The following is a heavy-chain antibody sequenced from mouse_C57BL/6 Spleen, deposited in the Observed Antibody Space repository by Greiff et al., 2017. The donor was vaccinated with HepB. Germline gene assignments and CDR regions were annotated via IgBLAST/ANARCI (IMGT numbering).Heavy chain of an antibody. CDR3: ARGGGSSPWFAY. Sequence: VQLQESGAELVKPGASVKMSCKASGYTFTSYWITWVKQRPGQGLEWIGDIYPGSGSTNYNEKFKSKATLTVDTSSSTAYTQLSSLTSEDSAVYYCARGGGSSPWFAYWGQGTLVTVSA. D-gene: IGHD1-1*01. CDR1: GYTFTSYW. CDR2: IYPGSGST. V-gene: IGHV1-55*01. J-gene: IGHJ3*01.